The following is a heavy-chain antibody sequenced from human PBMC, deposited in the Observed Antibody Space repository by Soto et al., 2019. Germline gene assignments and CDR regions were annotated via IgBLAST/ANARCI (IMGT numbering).Heavy chain of an antibody. J-gene: IGHJ3*02. V-gene: IGHV3-33*01. Sequence: VQLVESGGGVVQPGRSLRLSCAASGFTFSSYGMHWVRQAPGKGLEWVAVIWYDGSNKYYADSVKGRFTISRDNSKNTLYLQMNSLRAEDTAVYYCAREVGIGSGGLDAFDIWGQGTMVTVSS. CDR3: AREVGIGSGGLDAFDI. D-gene: IGHD6-19*01. CDR1: GFTFSSYG. CDR2: IWYDGSNK.